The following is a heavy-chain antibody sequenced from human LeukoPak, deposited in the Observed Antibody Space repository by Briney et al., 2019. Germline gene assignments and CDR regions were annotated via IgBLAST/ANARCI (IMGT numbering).Heavy chain of an antibody. J-gene: IGHJ6*02. CDR2: ITSSSSYT. V-gene: IGHV3-11*03. Sequence: GGSLRLSCAASGLTFSDYYMSWIRQAPGKGLEWVSYITSSSSYTNYADFAKGRFPISRDNAKNSLYLQMNRLRAEDTAVYYCARNLGSDYYYGMDVWGQGTTVTVSS. CDR1: GLTFSDYY. D-gene: IGHD3-16*01. CDR3: ARNLGSDYYYGMDV.